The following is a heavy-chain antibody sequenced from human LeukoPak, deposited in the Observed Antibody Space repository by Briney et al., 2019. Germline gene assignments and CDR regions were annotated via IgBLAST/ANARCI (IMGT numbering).Heavy chain of an antibody. D-gene: IGHD4-23*01. V-gene: IGHV1-8*01. CDR2: MNPNSGDT. CDR3: ARGNYDGYFFDY. J-gene: IGHJ4*02. CDR1: GYTFTSYG. Sequence: GASVKVSCKASGYTFTSYGINWVRQATGQGLEWMGWMNPNSGDTGYPQKFQGRVTMTRNTSISAAYMELSSLRSEDTAVYYCARGNYDGYFFDYWGQGTLVTVSS.